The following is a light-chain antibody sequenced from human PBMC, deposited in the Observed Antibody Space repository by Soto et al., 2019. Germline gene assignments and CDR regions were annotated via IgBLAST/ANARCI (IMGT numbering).Light chain of an antibody. CDR1: SSDIGGYDF. CDR3: SSSKTSSPLV. Sequence: QSALTQPPSASGSPGQSVTISCTGSSSDIGGYDFVSWYQQHPGKVPKLLIYEVTKRPSGVPDRFSGSKSGNTASLTVSGLQADDEADYNCSSSKTSSPLVFGPGTKLTVL. CDR2: EVT. J-gene: IGLJ1*01. V-gene: IGLV2-8*01.